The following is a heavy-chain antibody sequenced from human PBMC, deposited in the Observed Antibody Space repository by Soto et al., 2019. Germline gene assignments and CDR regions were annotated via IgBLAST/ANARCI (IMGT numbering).Heavy chain of an antibody. J-gene: IGHJ6*02. Sequence: QVQLVESGGGVVQPGRSLRLSCAASGFTFSSYGMHWVRQAPGKGLEWVAVIWYDGSNKYYADSVRGRFTISRDNSKNTLNLQMNSLRAEDTAVYYCARDLELYYDFWSGYGRMDVWGQGTTVTVSS. CDR3: ARDLELYYDFWSGYGRMDV. V-gene: IGHV3-33*01. D-gene: IGHD3-3*01. CDR1: GFTFSSYG. CDR2: IWYDGSNK.